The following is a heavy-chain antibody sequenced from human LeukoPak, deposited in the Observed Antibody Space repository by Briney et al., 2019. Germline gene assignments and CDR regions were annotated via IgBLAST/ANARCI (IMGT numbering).Heavy chain of an antibody. D-gene: IGHD1-26*01. CDR3: ARDISGSSNDY. CDR1: GYTFTSYG. V-gene: IGHV1-18*01. J-gene: IGHJ4*02. Sequence: ASVKVSCKASGYTFTSYGISWVRQAPGQGLEWMGWISAYNDHTNYAQKLQGRVTMTTDTSASTVYMELRSLRSDDTAVYYCARDISGSSNDYWGQGTLVTVSS. CDR2: ISAYNDHT.